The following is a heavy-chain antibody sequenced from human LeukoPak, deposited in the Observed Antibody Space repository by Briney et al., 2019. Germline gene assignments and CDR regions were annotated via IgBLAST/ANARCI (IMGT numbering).Heavy chain of an antibody. CDR2: INPNSGGT. Sequence: GASVKVSCKASGYTFTGYYMHWVRQAPGQGLGWMGWINPNSGGTNYAQKFQGRVTMTRDTSISTAYMELSRLRSDDTAVYYCARDISGSGWYYFDYWGQGTLVTVSS. D-gene: IGHD6-19*01. CDR3: ARDISGSGWYYFDY. J-gene: IGHJ4*02. CDR1: GYTFTGYY. V-gene: IGHV1-2*02.